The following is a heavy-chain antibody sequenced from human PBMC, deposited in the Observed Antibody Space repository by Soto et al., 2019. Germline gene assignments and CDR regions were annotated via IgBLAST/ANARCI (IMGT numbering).Heavy chain of an antibody. V-gene: IGHV3-13*05. CDR3: ARGGRNSILFPDCSLELDY. CDR2: IGTAGDP. CDR1: GFTFSSYD. J-gene: IGHJ4*02. Sequence: GGSLRLSCAASGFTFSSYDMHWVRQATGKGLEWVSAIGTAGDPYYPGSVKGRFTISRENAKNSLYLQMNSLRAGDTAVYYCARGGRNSILFPDCSLELDYWGQGTLVTVSS. D-gene: IGHD2-21*01.